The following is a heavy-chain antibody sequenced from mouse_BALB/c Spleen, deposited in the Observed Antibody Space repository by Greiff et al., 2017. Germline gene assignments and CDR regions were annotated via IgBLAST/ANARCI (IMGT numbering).Heavy chain of an antibody. Sequence: VKVVESGPGLVAPSQSLSITCTVSGFSLTSYGVHWVRQPPGKGLEWLGVIWAGGSTNYNSALMSRLSISKDNSKSQVFLKMNSLQTDDTAMYYCAREPRRGYYYAMDYWGQGTSVTVSS. J-gene: IGHJ4*01. CDR2: IWAGGST. V-gene: IGHV2-9*02. CDR1: GFSLTSYG. CDR3: AREPRRGYYYAMDY.